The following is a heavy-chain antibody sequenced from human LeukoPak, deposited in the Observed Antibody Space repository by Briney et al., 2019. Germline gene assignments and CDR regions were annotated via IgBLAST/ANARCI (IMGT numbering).Heavy chain of an antibody. Sequence: PGGSLRLSCAASGFTFSSYWMHWVRQAPGKGLEWVSGISWNSGSIGYADSVKGRFTISRDNAKNSLYLQMNSLRAEDTALYYCAKALSQWLVPFFDYWGQGTLVTVSS. D-gene: IGHD6-19*01. CDR1: GFTFSSYW. CDR3: AKALSQWLVPFFDY. CDR2: ISWNSGSI. V-gene: IGHV3-9*01. J-gene: IGHJ4*02.